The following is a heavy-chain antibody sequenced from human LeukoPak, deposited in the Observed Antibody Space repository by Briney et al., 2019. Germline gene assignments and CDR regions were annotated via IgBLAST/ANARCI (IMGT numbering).Heavy chain of an antibody. CDR2: IYYSGST. V-gene: IGHV4-59*01. D-gene: IGHD6-19*01. CDR1: GGSISSYY. J-gene: IGHJ5*02. Sequence: PSETLSLTCTVSGGSISSYYWSWIRQPPGKGLEWIGYIYYSGSTNYNPSLKSRVTISVDTSKNQFSLKLSSVTAADTAVYYCARDEYGSGWGWFDAWGQGTLVTVSS. CDR3: ARDEYGSGWGWFDA.